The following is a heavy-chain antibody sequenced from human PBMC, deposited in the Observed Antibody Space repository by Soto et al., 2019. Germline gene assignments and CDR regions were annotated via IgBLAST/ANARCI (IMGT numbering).Heavy chain of an antibody. D-gene: IGHD3-22*01. Sequence: SVKVSCKASGGTFSSYTISWVRQAPGQGLEWMGRIIPILGIANYAQKFQGRVTITADKSTSTAYMELSSLRSEDTAVYYCARAGTMTRSGAFDIWGQGTMVTVSS. V-gene: IGHV1-69*02. CDR1: GGTFSSYT. J-gene: IGHJ3*02. CDR3: ARAGTMTRSGAFDI. CDR2: IIPILGIA.